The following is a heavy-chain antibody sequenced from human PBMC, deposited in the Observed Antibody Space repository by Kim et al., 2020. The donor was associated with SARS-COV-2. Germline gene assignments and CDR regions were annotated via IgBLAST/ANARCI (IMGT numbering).Heavy chain of an antibody. CDR3: ARDRYRSSSGVRYYDGMDV. J-gene: IGHJ6*02. CDR2: IYYSGST. CDR1: GGSVSSGSYY. D-gene: IGHD6-6*01. Sequence: SETLSLTCTVSGGSVSSGSYYWSWIRQPPGKGLEWIGYIYYSGSTNYNPSLKSRVTISVHTSKNQFSQKLSSVTAADTAVYYCARDRYRSSSGVRYYDGMDVWGHGATFTVSS. V-gene: IGHV4-61*01.